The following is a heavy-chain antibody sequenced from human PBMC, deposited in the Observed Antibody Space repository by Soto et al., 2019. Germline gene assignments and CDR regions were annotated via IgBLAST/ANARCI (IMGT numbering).Heavy chain of an antibody. CDR1: GFSLSTSGVG. J-gene: IGHJ4*02. CDR3: AHSGYGDYLFDY. Sequence: QITLKESGPTLVKPTQTLTLTCTFSGFSLSTSGVGVGWIHQPPGQALEWLALIYWDDDKRYSPSLKSRLTITKDTSKNQVVLTMTNMDPVDTATYYCAHSGYGDYLFDYWGQGTLVTVSS. V-gene: IGHV2-5*02. CDR2: IYWDDDK. D-gene: IGHD4-17*01.